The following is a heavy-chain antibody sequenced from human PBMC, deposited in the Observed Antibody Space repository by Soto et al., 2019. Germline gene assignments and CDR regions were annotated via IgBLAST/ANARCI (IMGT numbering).Heavy chain of an antibody. CDR1: GGSISSSNW. V-gene: IGHV4-4*02. D-gene: IGHD6-13*01. J-gene: IGHJ5*02. Sequence: QVQLQESGPGLVKPSGTLSLTCAVSGGSISSSNWWSWVRQPPGKGLEWIGEIYHSGSTNYNPSLTSRVTISVDKSKNQFSLKLSSVTAADTAVYYCARDQSPYSSSARGFDPWGQGTLVTVSS. CDR2: IYHSGST. CDR3: ARDQSPYSSSARGFDP.